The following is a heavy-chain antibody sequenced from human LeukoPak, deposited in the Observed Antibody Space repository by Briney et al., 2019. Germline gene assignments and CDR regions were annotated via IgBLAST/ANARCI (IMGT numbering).Heavy chain of an antibody. Sequence: GGSLRLSCEASGFTFSDAWMPWVRQAPGKGLVSVGFIQSKTDGGTTDSATPVKVRFTVSRDDSKNTLYLQMNSLKTEDTAVYYCTTWSSQFDHWGQGTLVTVSS. J-gene: IGHJ4*02. V-gene: IGHV3-15*01. CDR3: TTWSSQFDH. CDR1: GFTFSDAW. D-gene: IGHD6-6*01. CDR2: IQSKTDGGTT.